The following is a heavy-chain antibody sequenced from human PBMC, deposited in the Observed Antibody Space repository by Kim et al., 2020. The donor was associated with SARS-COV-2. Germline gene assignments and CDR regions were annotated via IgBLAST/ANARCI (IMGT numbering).Heavy chain of an antibody. CDR3: ARSVAYSYGYYYYMDV. J-gene: IGHJ6*03. Sequence: SVKVSCKASGGTFNNYGITWVRQAPGQGLEWMGRIIPFADKTDYAQKFEGRVTIIADKSTSTAYMELSSLRSEDTAVYYCARSVAYSYGYYYYMDVWGKGTTVTVSS. CDR2: IIPFADKT. CDR1: GGTFNNYG. D-gene: IGHD5-18*01. V-gene: IGHV1-69*04.